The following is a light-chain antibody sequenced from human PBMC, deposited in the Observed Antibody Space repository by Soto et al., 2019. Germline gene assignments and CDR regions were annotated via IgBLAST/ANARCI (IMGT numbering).Light chain of an antibody. CDR2: GAS. CDR1: QSVSNSY. Sequence: EIVLTQSPGTLSLSPGERATLSCRASQSVSNSYLAWYQQKPGLAPRLLIYGASTRATAIPDRFSGSGSGTHFTLTIRRLEPEDFAMYYCQQYGSSQITFGQGTRLEIK. V-gene: IGKV3-20*01. J-gene: IGKJ5*01. CDR3: QQYGSSQIT.